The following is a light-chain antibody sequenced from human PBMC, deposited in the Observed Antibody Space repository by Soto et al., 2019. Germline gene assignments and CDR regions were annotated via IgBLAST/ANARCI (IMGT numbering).Light chain of an antibody. J-gene: IGLJ1*01. CDR1: SSDVGGYDY. Sequence: QSALTQPASVSGSPGQSITISCTGTSSDVGGYDYVSWYQLHPGKAPKLMVFEVSNRPSGVSYRFSGSKSGNTASLTISGLQAEHEADYFCSSYSIRTAYLFGTGTKVTVL. V-gene: IGLV2-14*01. CDR2: EVS. CDR3: SSYSIRTAYL.